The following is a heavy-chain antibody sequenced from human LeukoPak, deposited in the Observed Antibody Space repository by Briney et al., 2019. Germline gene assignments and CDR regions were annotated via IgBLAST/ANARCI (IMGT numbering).Heavy chain of an antibody. CDR3: ASLGYCSGGSCWNY. CDR1: GGSISSSSYY. J-gene: IGHJ4*02. CDR2: IYYSGST. D-gene: IGHD2-15*01. Sequence: SETLSLTCTVSGGSISSSSYYWGWIRQPPGKGLEWIGSIYYSGSTYYNPSLKSRVTISVDTSKNQFSLKLSSVTAADTAVYYCASLGYCSGGSCWNYWGQGTLVTVSS. V-gene: IGHV4-39*07.